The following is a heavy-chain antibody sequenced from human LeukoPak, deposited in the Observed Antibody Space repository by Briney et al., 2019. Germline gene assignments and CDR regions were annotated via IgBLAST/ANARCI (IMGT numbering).Heavy chain of an antibody. J-gene: IGHJ4*02. V-gene: IGHV1-69*13. D-gene: IGHD5-12*01. Sequence: ASVNDSCKASGGTFSSYAISWVRQAPGQGLEWMGGIIPIFGTSNYAQKFQGRVTITADESTSTAYMELSSLRSEDTAVYYCAREVAMIDPPFLDYWGQGSLASVPS. CDR1: GGTFSSYA. CDR2: IIPIFGTS. CDR3: AREVAMIDPPFLDY.